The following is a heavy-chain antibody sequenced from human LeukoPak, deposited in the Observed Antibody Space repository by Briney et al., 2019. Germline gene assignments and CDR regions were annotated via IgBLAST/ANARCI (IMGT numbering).Heavy chain of an antibody. CDR1: GGSISSYY. Sequence: PSETLSLTCTVSGGSISSYYWSWIRQPPGKGLEWLSLISGTAGTTYYADSVKGRFTISRDNSKNTLFLQMTSLRVDDTAVYYCAKLGVTTPRDYWGQGTLVTVSS. V-gene: IGHV3-23*01. CDR3: AKLGVTTPRDY. CDR2: ISGTAGTT. J-gene: IGHJ4*02. D-gene: IGHD4-17*01.